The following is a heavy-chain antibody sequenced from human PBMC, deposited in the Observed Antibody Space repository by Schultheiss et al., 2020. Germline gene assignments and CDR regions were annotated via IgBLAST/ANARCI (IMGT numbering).Heavy chain of an antibody. J-gene: IGHJ4*02. Sequence: GGSLRLSCAASGFTFSSYWMSWVRQAPGKGLEWVANIKQDGSEKYYVDSVKGRFTISRDSAKNTLYLQMNSLRAEDTAVYYCATNRRPVQLWTGFDYWGQGTLVTVSS. D-gene: IGHD5-18*01. CDR1: GFTFSSYW. CDR2: IKQDGSEK. CDR3: ATNRRPVQLWTGFDY. V-gene: IGHV3-7*01.